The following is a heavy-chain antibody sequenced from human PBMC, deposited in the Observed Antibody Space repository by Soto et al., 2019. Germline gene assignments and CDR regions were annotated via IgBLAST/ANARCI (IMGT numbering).Heavy chain of an antibody. CDR2: ISHDGGNE. CDR3: AKDPRSGYTRVEFDL. V-gene: IGHV3-30*18. D-gene: IGHD3-3*01. CDR1: GFRFSTYG. J-gene: IGHJ2*01. Sequence: QVHLEESGGGVVQPGRSLRLYCAASGFRFSTYGMHWVRQAPGKGLEWVAVISHDGGNEYYADSVRGRFTISRDSSKNRVYLQMHSVRAQGTAVYYWAKDPRSGYTRVEFDLWGLGTLVTVSS.